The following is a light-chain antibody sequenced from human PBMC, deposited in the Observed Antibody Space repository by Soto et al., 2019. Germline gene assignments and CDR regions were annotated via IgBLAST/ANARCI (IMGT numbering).Light chain of an antibody. CDR3: QQRSNWPIT. J-gene: IGKJ5*01. CDR2: DAS. V-gene: IGKV3-11*01. CDR1: QSVNGF. Sequence: EVVMTQSPGTLSVFPGESVTLSCRASQSVNGFLDWFQHKPGQAPRLVIYDASNRATGIPARFSGSGSGTDFTLTISSLEPEDFAVYYCQQRSNWPITFGQGTRLAIK.